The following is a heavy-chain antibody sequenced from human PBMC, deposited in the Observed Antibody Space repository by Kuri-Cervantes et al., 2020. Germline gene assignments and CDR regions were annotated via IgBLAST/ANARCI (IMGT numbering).Heavy chain of an antibody. Sequence: SETLSLTCTVSDGSFNGGDYYWNWIRQPAGKGLEWIGRIHTSGRTYYNPSLKSRVTISVDTSKNQFSLKLSSVTAADTAVYYCARDRGGDTAMAYYYYGMDVWGQGTTVTVSS. CDR1: DGSFNGGDYY. D-gene: IGHD5-18*01. V-gene: IGHV4-61*02. CDR2: IHTSGRT. J-gene: IGHJ6*02. CDR3: ARDRGGDTAMAYYYYGMDV.